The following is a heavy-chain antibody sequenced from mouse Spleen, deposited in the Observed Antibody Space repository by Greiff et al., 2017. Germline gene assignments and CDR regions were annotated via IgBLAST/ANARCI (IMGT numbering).Heavy chain of an antibody. CDR3: ARHGSSGWYFDV. CDR2: IYPGDGDT. Sequence: QVQLKESGPELVKPGASVKISCKASGYAFSSSWMNWVKQRPGKGLEWIGRIYPGDGDTNYNGKFKGKATLTADKSSSTAYMQLSSLTSEDSAVYFCARHGSSGWYFDVWGAGTTVTVSS. D-gene: IGHD1-1*01. V-gene: IGHV1-82*01. J-gene: IGHJ1*01. CDR1: GYAFSSSW.